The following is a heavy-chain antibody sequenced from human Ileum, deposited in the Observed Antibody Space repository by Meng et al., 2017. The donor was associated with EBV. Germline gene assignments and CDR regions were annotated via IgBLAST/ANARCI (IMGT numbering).Heavy chain of an antibody. CDR2: IKSATVGGTT. CDR3: VSSWSDP. V-gene: IGHV3-15*01. Sequence: EAHLVESXXGXVXXGGXLRLSCAASGFAFSNAWMSWVRQAPGKGLEWVARIKSATVGGTTDYAAAVKGRFTISRDDSKNMVFLQMNSLKTEDTAVYYCVSSWSDPWGQGTLVTVSS. CDR1: GFAFSNAW. J-gene: IGHJ5*02.